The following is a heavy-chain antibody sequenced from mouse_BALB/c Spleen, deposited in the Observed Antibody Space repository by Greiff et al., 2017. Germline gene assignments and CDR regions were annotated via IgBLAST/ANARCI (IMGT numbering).Heavy chain of an antibody. D-gene: IGHD2-14*01. Sequence: EVQRVESGGGLVQPGGSRKLSCAASGFTFSSFGMHWVRQAPEKGLEWVAYISSGSSTIYYADTVKGRFTISRDNPKNTLFLQMTSLRSEDTAMFYCARERNRYDYAMDYWGQGTSVTVSS. CDR1: GFTFSSFG. V-gene: IGHV5-17*02. CDR2: ISSGSSTI. J-gene: IGHJ4*01. CDR3: ARERNRYDYAMDY.